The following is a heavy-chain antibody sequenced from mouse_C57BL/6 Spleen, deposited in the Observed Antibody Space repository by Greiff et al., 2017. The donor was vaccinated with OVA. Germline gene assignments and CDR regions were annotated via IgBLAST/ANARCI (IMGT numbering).Heavy chain of an antibody. CDR1: GFTFSDYY. J-gene: IGHJ4*01. V-gene: IGHV5-16*01. D-gene: IGHD2-1*01. Sequence: EVHLVESEGGLVQPGSSMKLSCTASGFTFSDYYMAWVRQVPEKGLEWVANINYDGSSTYYLDSLKSRFIISRDNAKNILYLQMSSLKSEDTATYYCARAYGNYHYYAMDYWGQGTSVTVSS. CDR3: ARAYGNYHYYAMDY. CDR2: INYDGSST.